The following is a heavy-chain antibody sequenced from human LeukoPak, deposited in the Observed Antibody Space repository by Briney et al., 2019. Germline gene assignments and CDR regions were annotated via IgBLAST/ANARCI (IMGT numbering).Heavy chain of an antibody. Sequence: SETLSLTCTVSGGSISSYYCSWVRQPPGKGLEWIGYFSDSGSTSYSPSLKSRVTISGDTSKNQLSLKLSSVTAADTAVYYCARHRGLYSDYYFDYWGQGTLVTVSS. D-gene: IGHD4-11*01. CDR2: FSDSGST. V-gene: IGHV4-59*08. CDR1: GGSISSYY. J-gene: IGHJ4*02. CDR3: ARHRGLYSDYYFDY.